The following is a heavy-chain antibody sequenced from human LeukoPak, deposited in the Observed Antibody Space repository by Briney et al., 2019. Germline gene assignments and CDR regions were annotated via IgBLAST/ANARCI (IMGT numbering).Heavy chain of an antibody. CDR2: INHSGST. Sequence: KTSETLSLTCAVHGGPFSGYYWSWIRQPPGKGLEWIGEINHSGSTNYNPSLKSRVTISVDTSKNQFSLRLSSVTATDTAVYYCARGHSSSSPLDNWGQGTLVTVSS. D-gene: IGHD6-6*01. CDR1: GGPFSGYY. CDR3: ARGHSSSSPLDN. V-gene: IGHV4-34*01. J-gene: IGHJ4*02.